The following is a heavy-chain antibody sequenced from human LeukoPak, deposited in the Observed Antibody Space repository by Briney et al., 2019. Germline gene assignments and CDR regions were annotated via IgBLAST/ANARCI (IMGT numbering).Heavy chain of an antibody. Sequence: ASVKVSCKASGGTXSSYAISWVRQAPGRGLEWMGGIIPIFGTANYAQKFQGRVTITADESTSTAYMELSSLRSEDTAVYYCARAGTGYSSSWYPAFDYYGMDVWGQGTTVTVSS. J-gene: IGHJ6*02. D-gene: IGHD6-13*01. V-gene: IGHV1-69*01. CDR2: IIPIFGTA. CDR3: ARAGTGYSSSWYPAFDYYGMDV. CDR1: GGTXSSYA.